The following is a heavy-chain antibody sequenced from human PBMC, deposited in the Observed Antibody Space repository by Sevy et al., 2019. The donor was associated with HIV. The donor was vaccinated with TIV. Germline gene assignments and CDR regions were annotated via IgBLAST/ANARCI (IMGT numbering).Heavy chain of an antibody. V-gene: IGHV3-11*06. CDR1: GFTFSDYY. CDR2: ISSSSSYT. J-gene: IGHJ4*02. D-gene: IGHD3-10*01. CDR3: ARFYYGSASYYNVAEYYFDY. Sequence: GGSLRLSCAASGFTFSDYYMSWIRQAPGKGLEWASYISSSSSYTNYADSVKRRFTISRDNAKNSLYLQMNSLRAEDTAVYYCARFYYGSASYYNVAEYYFDYWGQGTLVTVSS.